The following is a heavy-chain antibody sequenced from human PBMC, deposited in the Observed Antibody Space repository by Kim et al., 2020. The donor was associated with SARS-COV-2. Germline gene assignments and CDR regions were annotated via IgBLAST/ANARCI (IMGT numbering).Heavy chain of an antibody. J-gene: IGHJ3*02. D-gene: IGHD5-12*01. CDR1: GFTFSSYD. Sequence: GGSLRLSCAASGFTFSSYDMHWVRQATGKGLEWVSAIGTAGDTYYPGSVKGRFTISRENAKNSLYLQMNSLRAGDTAVYYCARGGASRDAFDIWGQGTMVTVSS. CDR2: IGTAGDT. V-gene: IGHV3-13*04. CDR3: ARGGASRDAFDI.